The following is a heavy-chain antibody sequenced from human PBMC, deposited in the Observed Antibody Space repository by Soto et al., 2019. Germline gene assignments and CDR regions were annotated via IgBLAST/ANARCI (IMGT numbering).Heavy chain of an antibody. D-gene: IGHD6-19*01. CDR3: ASAVPGAYGMDV. J-gene: IGHJ6*02. Sequence: QVQLQESGPRLLKPSETLSLTCTVSGGSISGHYWSWIRLPPGKGLEWVGSFYYSGSTDYSPSLQSRVTIAVDTSKHQFSLRLRSVTAADTAVYDCASAVPGAYGMDVWGQGTTVTVSS. CDR1: GGSISGHY. V-gene: IGHV4-59*11. CDR2: FYYSGST.